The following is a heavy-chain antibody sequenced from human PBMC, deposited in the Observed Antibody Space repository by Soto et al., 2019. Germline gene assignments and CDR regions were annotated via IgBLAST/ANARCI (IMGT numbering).Heavy chain of an antibody. J-gene: IGHJ4*02. Sequence: QVQLQESGPGLVKPSQTLSLTCTVSGGSISSGAYYWRWIRQHPGKGLEWIGYIYYSGSTYSNPSLKSRVAISVDKSKTQFSLKLSSVTAADTAVYYCAAVRQHDCDFWGQGTLVTVSS. CDR1: GGSISSGAYY. D-gene: IGHD1-1*01. CDR2: IYYSGST. V-gene: IGHV4-31*03. CDR3: AAVRQHDCDF.